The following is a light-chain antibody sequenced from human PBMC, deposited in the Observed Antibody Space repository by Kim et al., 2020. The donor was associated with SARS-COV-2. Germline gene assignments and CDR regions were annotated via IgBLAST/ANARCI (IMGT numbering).Light chain of an antibody. CDR1: QSVSSN. Sequence: EIVMTQSRATLSVSPGERATLSCRASQSVSSNLAWYQQKAGQAPRLLIYGASTRVTGTPARFSGSGSGTEFTLSISSLQSEDFAVYYCQQYNNWPPITFGQGTRLEIK. CDR3: QQYNNWPPIT. J-gene: IGKJ5*01. CDR2: GAS. V-gene: IGKV3-15*01.